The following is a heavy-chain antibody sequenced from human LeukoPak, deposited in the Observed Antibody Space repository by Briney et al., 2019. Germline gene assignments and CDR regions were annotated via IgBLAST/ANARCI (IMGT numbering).Heavy chain of an antibody. CDR1: GFTFSSYW. J-gene: IGHJ4*02. CDR3: ARDLLSRAVPAPTFDY. D-gene: IGHD2-15*01. V-gene: IGHV3-7*01. Sequence: GGSLRLSCAASGFTFSSYWMSWVRQAPGKGLEWVANIKQDGSEKYYVDSVKGRFTISRDNAKNSLYLQMNSLRAEDTAVYYCARDLLSRAVPAPTFDYWGQGTLVTVSS. CDR2: IKQDGSEK.